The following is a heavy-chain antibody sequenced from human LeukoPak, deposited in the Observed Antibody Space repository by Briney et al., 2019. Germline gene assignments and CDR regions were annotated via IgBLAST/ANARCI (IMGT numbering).Heavy chain of an antibody. V-gene: IGHV1-18*01. D-gene: IGHD3-22*01. J-gene: IGHJ4*02. CDR2: ISAYNGNT. Sequence: ASVKVSCKASGYTFTSYGISWVRQAPGQGLEWMGWISAYNGNTNYAQKLQGRVTMTTDTSTSTAYMELRSLRSDDTAVHYCARDTYYYDSSGYGKGEYYFDYWGQGTLVTVSS. CDR1: GYTFTSYG. CDR3: ARDTYYYDSSGYGKGEYYFDY.